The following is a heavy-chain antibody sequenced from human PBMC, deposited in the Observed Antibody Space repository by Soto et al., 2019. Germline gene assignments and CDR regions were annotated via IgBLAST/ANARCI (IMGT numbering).Heavy chain of an antibody. CDR2: IYWDDDK. J-gene: IGHJ4*02. CDR3: VHRRSGGSRTFFDY. Sequence: QITLKESGPTLEKPTQTHTLTCIFSGFSLSTSGMSVGWFRQPPGKALEWLALIYWDDDKRYSPSLKSRLPIIKDTSKNQVVLTMTNMDPVDTATYYCVHRRSGGSRTFFDYWGQGTLVTVSS. V-gene: IGHV2-5*02. D-gene: IGHD3-10*01. CDR1: GFSLSTSGMS.